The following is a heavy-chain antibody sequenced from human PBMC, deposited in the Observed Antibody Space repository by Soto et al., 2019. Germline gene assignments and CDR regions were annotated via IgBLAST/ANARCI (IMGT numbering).Heavy chain of an antibody. CDR3: ARVFCSSTSCYHYYYGTDV. Sequence: LSLTCTVAGDSMSGYYWSWIRQPPGKGLEWIGHVFYSGSTYYNPSLKSRVAISVDTSKNQFSLKLSSVTAADTAVYYCARVFCSSTSCYHYYYGTDVWGQGTTVTVSS. D-gene: IGHD2-2*01. J-gene: IGHJ6*02. CDR2: VFYSGST. CDR1: GDSMSGYY. V-gene: IGHV4-59*01.